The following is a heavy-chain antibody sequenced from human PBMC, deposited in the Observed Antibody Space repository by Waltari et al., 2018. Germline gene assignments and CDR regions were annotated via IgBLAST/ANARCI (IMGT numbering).Heavy chain of an antibody. V-gene: IGHV1-24*01. CDR2: VDPEDGET. D-gene: IGHD1-26*01. J-gene: IGHJ4*02. CDR3: ATVHGELRVAYYFDY. Sequence: QLVQSGAGAKEQEPSVTVSCTVTGSTLTELTMHWVRQAPGQGLEWMGGVDPEDGETIYAQKFQGRVTMTEDTATDTAYMELSSLRSEDTAVDYCATVHGELRVAYYFDYWGQGTLVTVSS. CDR1: GSTLTELT.